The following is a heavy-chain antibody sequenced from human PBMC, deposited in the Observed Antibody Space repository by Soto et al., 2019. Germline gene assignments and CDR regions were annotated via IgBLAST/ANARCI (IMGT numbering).Heavy chain of an antibody. D-gene: IGHD3-3*01. CDR3: ARGPSILRDFWSGYPRDYDGMDV. J-gene: IGHJ6*02. Sequence: QVQLVQSGAEVKKPGSSVKVSCKASGGTFSSYAIGWVRQAPGQGLEWMGGIIPIFGTANYAQKFQGRVTITADESTSTAYMELSSLRSEDTAVYYCARGPSILRDFWSGYPRDYDGMDVWGQGTTVTVSS. CDR1: GGTFSSYA. V-gene: IGHV1-69*01. CDR2: IIPIFGTA.